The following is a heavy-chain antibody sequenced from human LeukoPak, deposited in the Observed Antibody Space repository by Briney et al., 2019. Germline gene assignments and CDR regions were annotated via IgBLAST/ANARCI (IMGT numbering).Heavy chain of an antibody. CDR1: GFTFDDYG. D-gene: IGHD2-2*01. CDR3: AKSPRSPPGP. V-gene: IGHV3-20*04. J-gene: IGHJ5*02. Sequence: GGSLRLSCAASGFTFDDYGMSWVRQAPGKGLEWVAGINWNGGSTGYAVYVKGRLPISRDNSKNTLYLQMNSLRAEDPAVYYCAKSPRSPPGPWGQGTLVTVSS. CDR2: INWNGGST.